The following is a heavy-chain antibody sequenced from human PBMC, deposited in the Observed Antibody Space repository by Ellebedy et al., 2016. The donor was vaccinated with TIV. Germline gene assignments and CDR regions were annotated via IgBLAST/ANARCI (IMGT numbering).Heavy chain of an antibody. D-gene: IGHD3-10*01. V-gene: IGHV1-46*01. Sequence: AASVTVSCKASGYTFTSYYMHWARQAPGLGLEWMGIINPSGGSTSYAQKFQGRITVTRDTSTSTLYMELSSLRSEDTAVYYCARSTVRGKYYFDYWGQGTLVTVSS. CDR1: GYTFTSYY. CDR2: INPSGGST. CDR3: ARSTVRGKYYFDY. J-gene: IGHJ4*02.